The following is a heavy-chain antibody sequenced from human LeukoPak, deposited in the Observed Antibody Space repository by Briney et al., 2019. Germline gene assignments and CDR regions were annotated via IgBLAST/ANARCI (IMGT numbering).Heavy chain of an antibody. D-gene: IGHD1-26*01. CDR3: TTERNWELLRPYGMNI. Sequence: GGSLRLSCAASGFNFNYVWMSWVRQAPGKGLEWVGRIKTKIDGETTDYAAPVKGRFTISRDDSKSTLYLQMNRLKTEDSAVYYCTTERNWELLRPYGMNIWGQGTTVTVPS. J-gene: IGHJ6*02. V-gene: IGHV3-15*01. CDR2: IKTKIDGETT. CDR1: GFNFNYVW.